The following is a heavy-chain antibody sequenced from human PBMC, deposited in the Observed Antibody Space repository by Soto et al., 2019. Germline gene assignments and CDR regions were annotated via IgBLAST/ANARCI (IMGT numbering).Heavy chain of an antibody. J-gene: IGHJ6*02. CDR1: GCTFSLYS. V-gene: IGHV3-48*02. CDR2: ISRSSTGI. Sequence: EVQLVESGGGLVQPGGSRRLSCAASGCTFSLYSMSWVHQAPGKGLEWVSYISRSSTGIHYADSVKGRFTISRDDATNSMHLQMNSLRDGDTAVYYCARAVTWGLDVWGQGTTVSISS. CDR3: ARAVTWGLDV. D-gene: IGHD3-10*01.